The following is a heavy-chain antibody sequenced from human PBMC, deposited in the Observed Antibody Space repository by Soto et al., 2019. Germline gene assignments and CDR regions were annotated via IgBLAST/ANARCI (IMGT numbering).Heavy chain of an antibody. CDR2: IYYSVST. Sequence: SETLSLTWTVSGGSIGSSSYYWGWIRQPPGKGLEWIGSIYYSVSTYYNPSLKSRVTISVDTSKNQFSLKLSSVTAADTAVYYCARIPSPWGQGTLVTVSS. CDR3: ARIPSP. V-gene: IGHV4-39*07. CDR1: GGSIGSSSYY. D-gene: IGHD2-21*01. J-gene: IGHJ5*02.